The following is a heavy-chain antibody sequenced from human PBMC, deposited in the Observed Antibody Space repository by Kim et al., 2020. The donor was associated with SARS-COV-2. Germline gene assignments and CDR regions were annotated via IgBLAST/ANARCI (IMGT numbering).Heavy chain of an antibody. CDR1: GGSISSSNW. CDR3: ARGDCSGGSCYAGRYYYYGMDV. J-gene: IGHJ6*02. CDR2: IYHSGST. D-gene: IGHD2-15*01. Sequence: SETLSLTCAVSGGSISSSNWWSWVRQPPGKGLEWIGEIYHSGSTNYNPSLKSRVTISVDKSKNQFSLELSSVTAADTAVYYCARGDCSGGSCYAGRYYYYGMDVWGQGTTVTVSS. V-gene: IGHV4-4*02.